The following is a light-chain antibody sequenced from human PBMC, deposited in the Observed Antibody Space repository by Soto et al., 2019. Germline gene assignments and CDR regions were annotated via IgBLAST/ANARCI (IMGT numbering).Light chain of an antibody. Sequence: DIQMTQSPSSLSASVGDRVTITCRASQSINSYLNWYQHKPGKAPNLLIYAASTLKSGFPSRFSGTGSGTDFTLTISRLQPEDFATYYCQQTYNPPRTFGQGTKVDIK. V-gene: IGKV1-39*01. CDR1: QSINSY. CDR3: QQTYNPPRT. J-gene: IGKJ1*01. CDR2: AAS.